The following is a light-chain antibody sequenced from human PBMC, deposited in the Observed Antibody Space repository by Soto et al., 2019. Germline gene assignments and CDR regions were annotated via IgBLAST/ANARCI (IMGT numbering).Light chain of an antibody. CDR1: QSLVYSDGNTY. CDR2: KVS. Sequence: DVVMTQSPLSLPVTLGQPASISCRSSQSLVYSDGNTYLNWCQQRTGQSPRRLIYKVSNRDSGVPDRFSGSGSGTDFTLKISRVEAEYVGVYYCMQGTLWYTFGQGTKLEIK. V-gene: IGKV2-30*01. CDR3: MQGTLWYT. J-gene: IGKJ2*01.